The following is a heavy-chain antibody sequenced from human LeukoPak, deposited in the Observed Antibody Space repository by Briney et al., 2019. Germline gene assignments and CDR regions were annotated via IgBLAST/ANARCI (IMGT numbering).Heavy chain of an antibody. CDR2: INTDGRST. D-gene: IGHD1-26*01. CDR1: GFTFSNYA. V-gene: IGHV3-74*01. CDR3: ARVKVGSWDWFDP. J-gene: IGHJ5*02. Sequence: GGSLRLSCAASGFTFSNYAMAWVRQAPGKGLVWVSRINTDGRSTSYADSVKGRFTISRDNVKNTAYLQMNSLRAEDTAVYYCARVKVGSWDWFDPWGQGTLVTVSS.